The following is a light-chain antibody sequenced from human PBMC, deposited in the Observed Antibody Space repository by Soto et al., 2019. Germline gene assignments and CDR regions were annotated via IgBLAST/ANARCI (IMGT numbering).Light chain of an antibody. CDR2: GAS. J-gene: IGKJ4*01. V-gene: IGKV3-20*01. CDR1: QSFNSIY. Sequence: EIVLTQSPGTRSLSPGERATLSCRASQSFNSIYLAWYQQKPGQAPRLLIYGASSRATGIPDRFSGSGSGTDFTRTISRLEPEDFAVYYCQQYGSSPPLSFGGGTKVDIK. CDR3: QQYGSSPPLS.